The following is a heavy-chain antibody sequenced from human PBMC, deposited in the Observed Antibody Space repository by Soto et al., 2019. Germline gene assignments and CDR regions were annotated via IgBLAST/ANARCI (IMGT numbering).Heavy chain of an antibody. CDR2: IIPVLDLT. Sequence: QVQLVQSGAEVKKPGSSVKVSCKASGGTFTDYTITWLRQAPGQGLEWMGRIIPVLDLTNYAQKFQGRVTIPADKSTTTSYMELSGLTSEDTAVYYCAKKLGPSAFDLWGRGALVTVSS. CDR1: GGTFTDYT. CDR3: AKKLGPSAFDL. V-gene: IGHV1-69*02. D-gene: IGHD1-26*01. J-gene: IGHJ2*01.